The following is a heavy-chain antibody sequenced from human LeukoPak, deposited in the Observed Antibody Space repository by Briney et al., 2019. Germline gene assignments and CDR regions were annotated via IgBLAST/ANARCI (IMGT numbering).Heavy chain of an antibody. Sequence: ASVKVSRKASGYTFTGYDTHWVRQAPGQGLEWMGRIDPNIGGTNYAQKFQGRVTMTRDTSISTAYMELSRLRSDDTAVYYCAGGNWNYERYWGQGTLVTVSS. V-gene: IGHV1-2*06. D-gene: IGHD1-7*01. CDR1: GYTFTGYD. CDR2: IDPNIGGT. CDR3: AGGNWNYERY. J-gene: IGHJ4*02.